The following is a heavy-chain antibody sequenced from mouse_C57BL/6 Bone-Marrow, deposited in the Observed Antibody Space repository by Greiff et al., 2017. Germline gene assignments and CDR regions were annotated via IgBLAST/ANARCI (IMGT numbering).Heavy chain of an antibody. V-gene: IGHV1-69*01. CDR3: ARWLLGYFYV. Sequence: QVQLQQSVAELVMPGASVKLSCTASGYTFTSSWMHWVKQRPGQGLEWIGRIDPSDSYTNYNQKFKGKSPMTVDKSSSTAYMQLSSLTSEDAAVYYCARWLLGYFYVWGTGTTVTVS. CDR1: GYTFTSSW. J-gene: IGHJ1*03. CDR2: IDPSDSYT. D-gene: IGHD2-3*01.